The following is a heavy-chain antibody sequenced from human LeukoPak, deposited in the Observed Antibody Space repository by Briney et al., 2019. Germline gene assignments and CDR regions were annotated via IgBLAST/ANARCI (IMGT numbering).Heavy chain of an antibody. J-gene: IGHJ4*02. V-gene: IGHV3-23*01. Sequence: GGSLRLSCAASGFTFSSYAMSWVRQAPGKGLEWGSAISGSGGSTYYADSVKGRFTISRDNSKNTLYLQMNSLRAEDTAVYYCAKDPTYYYGSGSYFFDYWGQGTLVTVSS. CDR2: ISGSGGST. D-gene: IGHD3-10*01. CDR1: GFTFSSYA. CDR3: AKDPTYYYGSGSYFFDY.